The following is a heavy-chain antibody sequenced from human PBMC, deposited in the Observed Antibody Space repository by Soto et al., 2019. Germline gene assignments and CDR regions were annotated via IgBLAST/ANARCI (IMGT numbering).Heavy chain of an antibody. CDR3: ARDLEVAVAGA. J-gene: IGHJ5*02. Sequence: AGGSLRLSCAASGFTFSSYAMHWVRQAPGKGLEWVAVISFDGSNKYYADSVKGRFTISRDNSKNTLYLQMNSLRAEDTAVYYCARDLEVAVAGAWGQGTLVTVPQ. D-gene: IGHD6-19*01. CDR1: GFTFSSYA. CDR2: ISFDGSNK. V-gene: IGHV3-30-3*01.